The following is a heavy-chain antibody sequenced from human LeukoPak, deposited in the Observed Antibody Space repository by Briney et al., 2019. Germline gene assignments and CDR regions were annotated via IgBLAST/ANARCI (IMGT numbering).Heavy chain of an antibody. J-gene: IGHJ5*02. D-gene: IGHD1-26*01. CDR3: ASSGSGSYENWFDP. Sequence: ASVKVSCKASGGTFSSYAISWVRQAPGQGLEWMGIINPSGGSTSYAQKFQGRVTMTRDTSTSTVYMELSSLRSEDTAVYYCASSGSGSYENWFDPWGQGTLVTVSS. V-gene: IGHV1-46*01. CDR2: INPSGGST. CDR1: GGTFSSYA.